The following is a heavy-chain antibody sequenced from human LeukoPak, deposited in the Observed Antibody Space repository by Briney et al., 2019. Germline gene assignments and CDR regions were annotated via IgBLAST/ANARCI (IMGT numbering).Heavy chain of an antibody. Sequence: SETLSLTCAVYGESFSDYSWSWLRQPAGKGLEWIGRINTRGSTNYNPSLKSRVTISVDTSKNQFSLKMSSVTAADTAVYYCARFPGGAEYRHYYYMDVWGKGTTVTVSS. D-gene: IGHD1-14*01. CDR1: GESFSDYS. CDR3: ARFPGGAEYRHYYYMDV. J-gene: IGHJ6*03. CDR2: INTRGST. V-gene: IGHV4-59*10.